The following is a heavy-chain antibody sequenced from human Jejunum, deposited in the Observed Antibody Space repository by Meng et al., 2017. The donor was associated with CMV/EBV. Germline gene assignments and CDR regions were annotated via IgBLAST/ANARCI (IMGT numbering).Heavy chain of an antibody. V-gene: IGHV3-74*01. CDR3: ARSVGRYNLFDP. J-gene: IGHJ5*02. CDR1: EFIFGNHW. CDR2: INGDGAST. Sequence: SEFIFGNHWVHWVRHAPGKGLVWVSRINGDGASTSYADSVKGRFTISRDNPRNTVYLEMNSVRAEDTAMYYCARSVGRYNLFDPWGQGTLVTVSS.